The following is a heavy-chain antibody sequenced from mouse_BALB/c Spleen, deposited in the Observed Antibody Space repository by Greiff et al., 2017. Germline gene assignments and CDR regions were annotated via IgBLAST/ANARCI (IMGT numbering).Heavy chain of an antibody. D-gene: IGHD1-1*02. CDR3: ARGGPWFAY. Sequence: EVKLMESGGGLVQPGGSLKLSCAASGFTFSSFGMHWVRQAPEKGLEWVAYISSGSSTIYYADTVKGRFTISRDNPKNTLFLQMTSLRSEDTAMYYCARGGPWFAYWGQGTLVTVSA. V-gene: IGHV5-17*02. CDR1: GFTFSSFG. CDR2: ISSGSSTI. J-gene: IGHJ3*01.